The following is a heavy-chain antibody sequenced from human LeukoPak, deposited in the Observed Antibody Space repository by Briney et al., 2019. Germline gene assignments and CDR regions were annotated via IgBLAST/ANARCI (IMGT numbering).Heavy chain of an antibody. D-gene: IGHD3-10*01. CDR1: GFTFSSYE. CDR3: ASNPLPGGSGSYYNVGIWFDP. CDR2: ISSSGSTI. J-gene: IGHJ5*02. V-gene: IGHV3-48*03. Sequence: PGGSLRLSCAASGFTFSSYEMNWVRQAPGKGLEWVSYISSSGSTIYYADSVKDRFTISRDNAKNSLYLQMNSLRAGDTAVYYCASNPLPGGSGSYYNVGIWFDPWGQGTLVTVSS.